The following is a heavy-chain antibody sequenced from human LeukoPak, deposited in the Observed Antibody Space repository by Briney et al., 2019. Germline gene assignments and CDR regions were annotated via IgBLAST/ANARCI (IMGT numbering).Heavy chain of an antibody. CDR3: ARGLSGSSWSIYYYYYYMDV. Sequence: ASVKVSCKASGGTFSSYAISWVRRAPGQGLEWMGGIIPIFGTANYAQKFQGRVTITADKSTSTAYMELSSLRSEDTAVYYCARGLSGSSWSIYYYYYYMDVWGKGTTVTVSS. CDR2: IIPIFGTA. D-gene: IGHD6-13*01. J-gene: IGHJ6*03. V-gene: IGHV1-69*06. CDR1: GGTFSSYA.